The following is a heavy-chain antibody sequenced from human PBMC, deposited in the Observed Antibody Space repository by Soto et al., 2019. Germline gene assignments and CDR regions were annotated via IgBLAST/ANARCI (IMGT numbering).Heavy chain of an antibody. J-gene: IGHJ6*02. CDR1: GYTFTSYY. V-gene: IGHV1-46*01. CDR3: ARGGNDYDFWSGYSYYYYGLDV. D-gene: IGHD3-3*01. CDR2: INPSGGST. Sequence: QVQLVQSGAEVKKPGASVKVSCKASGYTFTSYYMHWVRQAPGQGLEWMGIINPSGGSTSYAQKFQGKLTMTRYTSTSTGYMELSSLRSEDTAVYYCARGGNDYDFWSGYSYYYYGLDVWGQGTTVTVSS.